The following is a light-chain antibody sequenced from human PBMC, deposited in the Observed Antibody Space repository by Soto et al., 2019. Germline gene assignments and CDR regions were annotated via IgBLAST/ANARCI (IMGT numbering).Light chain of an antibody. CDR2: EVS. CDR1: SNDIGGYNY. CDR3: SSYTGSNNLV. Sequence: QSALTQPPSASGSPGQSVTISCTGTSNDIGGYNYVSWYQQHPGKAPKLTIYEVSKRPSGVPDRFSGSKSGNTASLTVSGLQAEDEADYYCSSYTGSNNLVFGTGTKLTVL. J-gene: IGLJ1*01. V-gene: IGLV2-8*01.